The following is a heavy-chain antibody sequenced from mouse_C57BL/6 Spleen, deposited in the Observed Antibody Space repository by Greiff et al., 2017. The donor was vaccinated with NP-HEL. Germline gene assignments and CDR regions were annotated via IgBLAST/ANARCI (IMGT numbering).Heavy chain of an antibody. CDR1: GFTFTDYY. CDR2: IRNKANGYTT. D-gene: IGHD1-1*01. CDR3: ARYPHYYGSSYLDY. J-gene: IGHJ2*01. Sequence: EVNVVESGGGLVQPGGSLSLSCAASGFTFTDYYMSWVRQPPGKALEWLGFIRNKANGYTTEDSASVKGRFTISRDNSQSILYLQMNALRAEDSATYYCARYPHYYGSSYLDYWGQGTTLTVSS. V-gene: IGHV7-3*01.